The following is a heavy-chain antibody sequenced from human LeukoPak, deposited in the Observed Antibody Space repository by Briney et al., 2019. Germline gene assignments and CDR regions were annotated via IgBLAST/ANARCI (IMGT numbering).Heavy chain of an antibody. CDR1: GGSFSGYY. D-gene: IGHD3-10*01. V-gene: IGHV4-34*01. J-gene: IGHJ6*04. CDR3: ARGQRFSRGAIPYYYYGMDV. Sequence: SETLSLTCAVYGGSFSGYYWSWIRQPPGKGLEWIGEINHSGSTNYNPSLKSRVTISVDTSKNQFSLKLSSVTAADTAVYYCARGQRFSRGAIPYYYYGMDVWGKGTTVTVSS. CDR2: INHSGST.